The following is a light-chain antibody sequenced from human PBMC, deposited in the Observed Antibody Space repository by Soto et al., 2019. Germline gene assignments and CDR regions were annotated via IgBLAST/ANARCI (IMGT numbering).Light chain of an antibody. V-gene: IGKV3-20*01. CDR3: QHYSFSAYT. CDR1: QRVDSNY. Sequence: EIVLTQSPGTLSLSPGERATLSCRASQRVDSNYLAWYQQRPGQAPRLLTHAASSRATGIPDRFSGSGSGTDFSLTISRLEPEDLAVYYCQHYSFSAYTFGQWTKLEIK. J-gene: IGKJ2*01. CDR2: AAS.